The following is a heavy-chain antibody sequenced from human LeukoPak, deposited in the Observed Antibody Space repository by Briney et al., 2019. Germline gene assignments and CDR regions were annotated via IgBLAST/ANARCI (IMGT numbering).Heavy chain of an antibody. CDR3: ARVRSGYYFDY. CDR2: ISSDGSST. V-gene: IGHV3-74*01. J-gene: IGHJ4*02. Sequence: GGSLRLSCAASGFSSSSYWMDWVRQAPGKGLVWVSRISSDGSSTYYADSVEGRFTISRDNAKNTLYLQMNSLRAEDTAVYYCARVRSGYYFDYWGQGTLVTVSS. D-gene: IGHD2-21*01. CDR1: GFSSSSYW.